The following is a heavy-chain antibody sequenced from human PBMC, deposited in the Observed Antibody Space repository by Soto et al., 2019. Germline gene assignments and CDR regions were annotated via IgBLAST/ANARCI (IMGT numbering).Heavy chain of an antibody. CDR2: IDHSDSYT. V-gene: IGHV5-10-1*01. Sequence: PGESLTSSCEGSGYTFSTYWISWVRQMPEKGLEWMGRIDHSDSYTKYSPSFQGHVSISADKSINTAYLQWNSLKASDTAIYYCARHTVAKYYEYLWGSYNEDASYGMDVWGQGTTVTVSS. J-gene: IGHJ6*02. CDR1: GYTFSTYW. D-gene: IGHD3-16*01. CDR3: ARHTVAKYYEYLWGSYNEDASYGMDV.